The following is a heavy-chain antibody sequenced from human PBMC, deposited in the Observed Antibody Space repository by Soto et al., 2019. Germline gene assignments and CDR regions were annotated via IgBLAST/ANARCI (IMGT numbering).Heavy chain of an antibody. V-gene: IGHV4-61*05. J-gene: IGHJ3*02. CDR1: GGSLSSISYY. CDR2: VYSSGGT. D-gene: IGHD2-8*01. Sequence: SETTSLTCTVSGGSLSSISYYWGWIRQPPGKGLEWVGYVYSSGGTSYNPSLKSRVTISLDTSKNQFSLKLSSVTAADTAVYYCARRGYYAISAFDIWGQGTMVTVSS. CDR3: ARRGYYAISAFDI.